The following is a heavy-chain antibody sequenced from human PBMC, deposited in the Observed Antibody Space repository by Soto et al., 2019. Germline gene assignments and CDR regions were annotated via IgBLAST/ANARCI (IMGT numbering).Heavy chain of an antibody. V-gene: IGHV3-21*01. J-gene: IGHJ3*02. D-gene: IGHD4-17*01. CDR2: ISSSSSYI. CDR1: GFTFSSYN. CDR3: ARSYGDYIKSAFDI. Sequence: EVQLVESGGGLVKPGGSLRLSCAASGFTFSSYNMNWVRQTPGKGLEWVSSISSSSSYIYYADSLKGRFTISIDNAKNSLYLQMNSLRAEDTAVYYCARSYGDYIKSAFDIWGQGTMVTVSS.